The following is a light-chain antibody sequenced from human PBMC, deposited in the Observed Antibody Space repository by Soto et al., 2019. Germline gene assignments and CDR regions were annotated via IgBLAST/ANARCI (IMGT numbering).Light chain of an antibody. CDR2: DAS. J-gene: IGKJ1*01. V-gene: IGKV1-5*01. CDR1: QSISAS. Sequence: DIQMTHSPSTLSASVGDRVTITPRATQSISASLAWYQQRPGKAPKLLIYDASTLESGVPSRFSGGGSGTEFTLTINNLQPDDLATYICQQYKSYSTFGRGTKVDIK. CDR3: QQYKSYST.